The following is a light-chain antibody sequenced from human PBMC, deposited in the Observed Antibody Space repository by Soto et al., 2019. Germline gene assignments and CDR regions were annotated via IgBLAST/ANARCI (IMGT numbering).Light chain of an antibody. Sequence: QSALTQPRSVSGSPGQSVTISCTGTSSDVGVYNYVSWYQQYPGKAPKIMIYDVSKRPSGVPDRFSGSKSDNTASLTISGLQAEDEADYYCCSYAGSYTFVFGIGTKGIVL. J-gene: IGLJ1*01. CDR1: SSDVGVYNY. V-gene: IGLV2-11*01. CDR3: CSYAGSYTFV. CDR2: DVS.